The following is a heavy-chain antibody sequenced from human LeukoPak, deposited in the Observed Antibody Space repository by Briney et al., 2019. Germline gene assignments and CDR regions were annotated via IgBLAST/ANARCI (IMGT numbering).Heavy chain of an antibody. CDR2: IYYSGST. CDR1: GGSFSGYY. CDR3: AAQGASAGLSWFDP. D-gene: IGHD6-13*01. J-gene: IGHJ5*02. V-gene: IGHV4-39*01. Sequence: KPSETLSLTCAVYGGSFSGYYWGWIRQPPGQGLEWIASIYYSGSTYSNPSLKSRVTISVDTSKNQFSLKLSSVTAADTAVYYCAAQGASAGLSWFDPWGQGTLVTVSS.